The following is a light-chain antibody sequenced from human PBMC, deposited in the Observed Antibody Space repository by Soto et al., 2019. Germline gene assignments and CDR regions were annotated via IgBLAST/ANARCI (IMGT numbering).Light chain of an antibody. CDR3: HQYATYS. Sequence: DIQMTQSPSTLPSFVGDRVTITCRASQNIANWLAWYRQKPGTAPELLMYHASTLVSGVPSRFTGSGSGTEFTLAISGLQPDDFATYFCHQYATYSFGQGTKVEIQ. J-gene: IGKJ1*01. CDR1: QNIANW. V-gene: IGKV1-5*01. CDR2: HAS.